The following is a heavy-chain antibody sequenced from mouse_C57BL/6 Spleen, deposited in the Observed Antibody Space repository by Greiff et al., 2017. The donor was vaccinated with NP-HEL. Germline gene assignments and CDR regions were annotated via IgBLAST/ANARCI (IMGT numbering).Heavy chain of an antibody. D-gene: IGHD2-5*01. CDR3: ARAQYSNYTHEYYFDY. CDR1: GYTFTDYN. J-gene: IGHJ2*01. Sequence: VQLQQSGPELVKPGASVKIPCKASGYTFTDYNMDWVKQSHGKSLEWIGDINPNNGGTIYNQKFKGKATLTVDKSSSTAYMELRSLTSEDTAVYYCARAQYSNYTHEYYFDYWGQGTTLTVSS. V-gene: IGHV1-18*01. CDR2: INPNNGGT.